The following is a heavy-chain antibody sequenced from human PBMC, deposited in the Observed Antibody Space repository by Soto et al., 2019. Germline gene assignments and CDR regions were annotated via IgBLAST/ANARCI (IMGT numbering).Heavy chain of an antibody. V-gene: IGHV3-73*01. CDR3: WRYCSSTSCYPPRGYYYYMDV. CDR1: GFTFSGSA. D-gene: IGHD2-2*01. Sequence: EVQLVESGGGLVQPGGSLKLSCAASGFTFSGSAMHWVRQASGKGLEWVGRIRSKANSYATAYAASVKGRFTISRDDSKNTAYLQMNSLKTEDTAVYYCWRYCSSTSCYPPRGYYYYMDVWGKGTTVTVSS. J-gene: IGHJ6*03. CDR2: IRSKANSYAT.